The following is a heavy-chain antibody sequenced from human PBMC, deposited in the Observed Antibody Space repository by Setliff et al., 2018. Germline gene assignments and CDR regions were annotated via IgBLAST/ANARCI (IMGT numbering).Heavy chain of an antibody. V-gene: IGHV4-39*01. D-gene: IGHD3-10*01. Sequence: SETLSLTCTVSGGSISSGGYFWGWIRQPPGKGLEWISSIYYTGDPYYNPSLKSRVTMSVDTSRNQLSLKLTSVTAADTAVYYCARHVGSRSRGYNYSYYYMDVWGKGTTVTVSS. CDR1: GGSISSGGYF. J-gene: IGHJ6*03. CDR3: ARHVGSRSRGYNYSYYYMDV. CDR2: IYYTGDP.